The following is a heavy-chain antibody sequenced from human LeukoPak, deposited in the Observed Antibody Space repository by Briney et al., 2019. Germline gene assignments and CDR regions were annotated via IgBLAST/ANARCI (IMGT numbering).Heavy chain of an antibody. J-gene: IGHJ4*02. V-gene: IGHV1-3*01. CDR3: ARGGVRGAPVAGTDFDY. CDR2: INDGNGNT. CDR1: GYTFTSYA. Sequence: ASVKVSCKASGYTFTSYAMHWVRQAPGQRLEWMGWINDGNGNTKYSQKFQGRVTITRDTSASTAYMELSSLRSEDTAVYYCARGGVRGAPVAGTDFDYWGQGTLVTVSS. D-gene: IGHD6-19*01.